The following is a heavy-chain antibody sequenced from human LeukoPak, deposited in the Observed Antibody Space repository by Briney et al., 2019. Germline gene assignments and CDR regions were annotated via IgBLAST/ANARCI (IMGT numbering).Heavy chain of an antibody. J-gene: IGHJ4*02. CDR2: IYYSGST. CDR1: GGSISRGGYY. CDR3: ARVIKYGAVAGLYYFDY. Sequence: PSETLSLTCTVSGGSISRGGYYWSWIRQPPGKGLEWIGYIYYSGSTYYNPSLKSRVTISVDTSKNQFSLKLSSVTAADTAVYYCARVIKYGAVAGLYYFDYWGQGTLVTVSS. V-gene: IGHV4-31*03. D-gene: IGHD6-19*01.